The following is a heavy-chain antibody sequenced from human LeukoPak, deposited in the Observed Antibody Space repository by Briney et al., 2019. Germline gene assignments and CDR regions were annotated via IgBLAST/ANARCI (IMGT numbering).Heavy chain of an antibody. CDR3: ARDPHGSGSIHDAFDI. Sequence: GGSLRLSCAASGFTFSSYWIHWVRHVPGKGLVWVSRIATDGSMPSYADSVKGRFTISRDNAKNTVYLQMNSLRAEDTAVYYCARDPHGSGSIHDAFDIWGQGTMVTVSS. CDR2: IATDGSMP. V-gene: IGHV3-74*01. CDR1: GFTFSSYW. J-gene: IGHJ3*02. D-gene: IGHD3-10*01.